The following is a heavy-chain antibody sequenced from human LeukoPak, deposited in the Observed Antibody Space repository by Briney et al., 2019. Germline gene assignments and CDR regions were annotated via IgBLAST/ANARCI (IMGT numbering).Heavy chain of an antibody. CDR1: GFTFSSYS. V-gene: IGHV3-21*01. Sequence: PGGSLRLSCAASGFTFSSYSMNWVRQAPGKGLEWVSSISSSSSYIYYADSVKGRFTISRDNAKNSLYLQMNSLRAEDTAVYYCARGSGYYDFWSGYSGSNYYYYGMDVWGQGTTVTVSS. D-gene: IGHD3-3*01. CDR2: ISSSSSYI. CDR3: ARGSGYYDFWSGYSGSNYYYYGMDV. J-gene: IGHJ6*02.